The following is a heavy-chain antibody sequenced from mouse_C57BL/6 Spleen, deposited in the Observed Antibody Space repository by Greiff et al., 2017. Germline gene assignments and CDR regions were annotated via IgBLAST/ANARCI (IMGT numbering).Heavy chain of an antibody. CDR1: GFTFTDYY. D-gene: IGHD4-1*01. CDR3: SRSRNWGDFDY. CDR2: IRNKANGYTT. Sequence: EVKLVESGGGLVQPGGSLSLSCAASGFTFTDYYMSWVRQPPGKALEWLGFIRNKANGYTTEYSASVKGRFTISRDNSQSILYLQMNALRAEDSATYYCSRSRNWGDFDYWGQGTTLTVSS. J-gene: IGHJ2*01. V-gene: IGHV7-3*01.